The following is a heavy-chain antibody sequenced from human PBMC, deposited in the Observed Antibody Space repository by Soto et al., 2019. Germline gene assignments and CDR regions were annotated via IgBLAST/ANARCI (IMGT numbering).Heavy chain of an antibody. V-gene: IGHV3-30*18. J-gene: IGHJ6*02. CDR1: GFTFSSYG. CDR2: ISYDGSNK. D-gene: IGHD5-12*01. CDR3: AKDYSPEMATINQDYYYGMDV. Sequence: GWSLRLSCAASGFTFSSYGMHWVRQAPGKGLEWVAVISYDGSNKYYADSVKGRFTISRDNSKNTLYLQMNSLRAEDTAVYYCAKDYSPEMATINQDYYYGMDVWGQGTTVTVSS.